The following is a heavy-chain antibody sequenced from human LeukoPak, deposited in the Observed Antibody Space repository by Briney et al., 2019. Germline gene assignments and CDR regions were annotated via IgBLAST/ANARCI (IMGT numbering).Heavy chain of an antibody. V-gene: IGHV3-23*01. D-gene: IGHD2-2*01. CDR1: GFTFNNYG. CDR2: SSGSGDST. CDR3: ARLPRMGPAASSDNWFDP. Sequence: GGSLRLSCSASGFTFNNYGMSWVRQAPGKGLEWVSSSGSGDSTYYADSVKGRFTISRDNSENTLFLQMNSLRAEDTAIYYCARLPRMGPAASSDNWFDPWGQGTLVTVSS. J-gene: IGHJ5*02.